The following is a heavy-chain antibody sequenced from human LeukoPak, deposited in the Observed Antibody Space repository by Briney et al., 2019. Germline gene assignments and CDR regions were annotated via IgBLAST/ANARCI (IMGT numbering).Heavy chain of an antibody. Sequence: YPGGSLRLSCAASGFTFSDYYMSWIRQAPGKGLEWVSYISSSSSYTNYADSVKGRFTISRDNAKNSLYLQMNSLRAEDTAVYYCVKIVMAGGYFDYWGQGTLVTVSS. CDR3: VKIVMAGGYFDY. J-gene: IGHJ4*02. CDR1: GFTFSDYY. V-gene: IGHV3-11*03. D-gene: IGHD3-16*01. CDR2: ISSSSSYT.